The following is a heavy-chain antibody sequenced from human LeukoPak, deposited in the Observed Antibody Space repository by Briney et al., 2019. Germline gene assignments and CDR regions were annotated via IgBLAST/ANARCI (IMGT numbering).Heavy chain of an antibody. D-gene: IGHD3-9*01. CDR3: ATGGLRYFGVFDP. J-gene: IGHJ5*02. Sequence: ASVKVSCKVSGYTLTELSMHWVRQAPGKGLEWMGGFDPEDGETIYAQKFQGRVTMTEDTSTDIAYVELSSLRSEDTAVYYCATGGLRYFGVFDPWGQGTLVTVSS. CDR2: FDPEDGET. V-gene: IGHV1-24*01. CDR1: GYTLTELS.